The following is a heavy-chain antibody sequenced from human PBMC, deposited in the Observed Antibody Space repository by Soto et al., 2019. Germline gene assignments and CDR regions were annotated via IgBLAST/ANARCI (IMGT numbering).Heavy chain of an antibody. CDR1: GYTFTNYH. Sequence: QVQLVQSGAEVKKPGASVKVSCKASGYTFTNYHIHWVRQATGQGLEWMGWMNPNSGDTDYAQKFQGRVTMTRDTSITGANMELSGLRSEDTAVYYCGRGGGGRWYSGDYWGQGTLVTVSS. CDR3: GRGGGGRWYSGDY. J-gene: IGHJ4*02. D-gene: IGHD6-13*01. CDR2: MNPNSGDT. V-gene: IGHV1-8*01.